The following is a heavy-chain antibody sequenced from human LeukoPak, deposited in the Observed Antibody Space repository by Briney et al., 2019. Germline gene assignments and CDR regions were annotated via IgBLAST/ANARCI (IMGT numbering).Heavy chain of an antibody. CDR1: GLTFSTYW. CDR2: INSDGSST. Sequence: SGGSLRLSCAASGLTFSTYWMHWVRQAPGKGLVWVSRINSDGSSTSYADSVKGRFTISRDNAKNTLYLQMKSLRAEDTAVYYFARGDFLEWLFQEDYWGQGTLVTVSS. D-gene: IGHD3-3*01. J-gene: IGHJ4*02. CDR3: ARGDFLEWLFQEDY. V-gene: IGHV3-74*01.